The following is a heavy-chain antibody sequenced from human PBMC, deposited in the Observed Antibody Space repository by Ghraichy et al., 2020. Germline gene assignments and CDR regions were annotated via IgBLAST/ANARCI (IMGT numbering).Heavy chain of an antibody. J-gene: IGHJ5*02. D-gene: IGHD6-6*01. Sequence: SETLSLTCAVYGGSFSGYYWSWIRQPPGKGLEWIVEINHSGSTNYNPSLKSRVTISVDTSKNQFSLKLSSVTAADTAVYYCARGGRRAARPGWFDPWGQGTLVTVSS. CDR3: ARGGRRAARPGWFDP. V-gene: IGHV4-34*01. CDR2: INHSGST. CDR1: GGSFSGYY.